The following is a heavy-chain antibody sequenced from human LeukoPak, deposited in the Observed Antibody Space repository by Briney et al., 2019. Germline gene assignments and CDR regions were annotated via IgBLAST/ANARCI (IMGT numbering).Heavy chain of an antibody. D-gene: IGHD2-15*01. CDR1: GGSICSYY. CDR2: FYTSGST. J-gene: IGHJ1*01. V-gene: IGHV4-4*07. CDR3: AGEGRPLVECSGGSCYPEYFQH. Sequence: SETLSLTCTVSGGSICSYYWRWIRQPAGKGLEWIGRFYTSGSTNYNPSLKSRVTMSVDTSKNQFPLKLSSVTAADTAVYYCAGEGRPLVECSGGSCYPEYFQHWGQGTLVTVSS.